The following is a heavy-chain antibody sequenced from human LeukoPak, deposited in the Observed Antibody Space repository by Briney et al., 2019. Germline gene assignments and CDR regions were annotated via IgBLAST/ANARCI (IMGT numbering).Heavy chain of an antibody. D-gene: IGHD2-2*01. V-gene: IGHV1-69*05. CDR1: GGTFSSYA. CDR3: ARGGIVVVPAAHGWFDP. Sequence: SVKVSCKASGGTFSSYAISLVRQAPGQGLEWMGGIIPIFGTANYAQKFQGRVTITTDESTSKAYLEPSSLRSEDTVVYYCARGGIVVVPAAHGWFDPWGQGTLVTVSS. CDR2: IIPIFGTA. J-gene: IGHJ5*02.